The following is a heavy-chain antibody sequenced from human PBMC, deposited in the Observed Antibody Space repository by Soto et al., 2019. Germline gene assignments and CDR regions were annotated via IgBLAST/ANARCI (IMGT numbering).Heavy chain of an antibody. CDR3: AKDKSSGSRWYDDH. CDR1: GLTFRSSG. D-gene: IGHD6-13*01. V-gene: IGHV3-30*18. CDR2: ISNDGSNE. J-gene: IGHJ5*02. Sequence: QVQLVESVGGVVQPGRSLRLSCAASGLTFRSSGMHWVRHAPGKGLEWVAIISNDGSNEYYADSVKGRFTISRDNSKKMLYLQMNSLSGDETAMYYCAKDKSSGSRWYDDHWGPGTLVTVAS.